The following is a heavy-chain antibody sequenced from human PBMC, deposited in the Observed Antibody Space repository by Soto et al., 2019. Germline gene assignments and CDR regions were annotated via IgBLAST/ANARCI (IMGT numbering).Heavy chain of an antibody. V-gene: IGHV4-39*01. CDR3: ARARHYCSGGSCYVFDY. CDR2: IYYSGST. Sequence: QLQLQESGPGLVKPSETLSLTCTVSGGSISSSSYYWGWIRQPPGKGLEWIGSIYYSGSTYYNPSLKRRVTISVDTSKNQFSLKLSSVTAADTAVYYCARARHYCSGGSCYVFDYWGQGTLVTVSS. J-gene: IGHJ4*02. CDR1: GGSISSSSYY. D-gene: IGHD2-15*01.